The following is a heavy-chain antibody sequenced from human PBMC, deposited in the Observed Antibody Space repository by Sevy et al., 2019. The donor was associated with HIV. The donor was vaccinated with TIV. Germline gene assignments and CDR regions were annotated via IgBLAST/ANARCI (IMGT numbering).Heavy chain of an antibody. CDR2: INQDGGEK. J-gene: IGHJ4*02. CDR1: GFTFSNYW. Sequence: GGCLRLSCAVSGFTFSNYWMSWVRQAPGKGLECVANINQDGGEKYYLDSVKGRFFVSRDNAKNSLYLQMDSLRAEDSAVYYCAREQITGAKPDDFDYWGQGTLVTVSS. V-gene: IGHV3-7*01. D-gene: IGHD1-20*01. CDR3: AREQITGAKPDDFDY.